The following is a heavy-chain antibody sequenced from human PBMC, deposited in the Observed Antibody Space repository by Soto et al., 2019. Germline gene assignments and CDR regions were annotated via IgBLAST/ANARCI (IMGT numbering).Heavy chain of an antibody. J-gene: IGHJ6*02. CDR2: ISAYSGDT. CDR3: ARDGRAFSIFGETMDV. CDR1: GFTFTNYA. D-gene: IGHD3-3*01. V-gene: IGHV1-18*01. Sequence: ASVKGSCKTSGFTFTNYAINWVRQAPGQGLQWMGWISAYSGDTKYAQRFQDRLTVTTDPSTTTAYMELRSLRSDDTAVYYCARDGRAFSIFGETMDVWGQGTTVTV.